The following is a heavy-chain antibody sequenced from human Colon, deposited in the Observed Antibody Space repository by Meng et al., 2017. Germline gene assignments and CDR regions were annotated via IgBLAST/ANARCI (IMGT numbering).Heavy chain of an antibody. D-gene: IGHD3-22*01. J-gene: IGHJ5*02. CDR2: ISYDDSNK. CDR1: VFTIRSYT. CDR3: ARDVDTSSHYGWFDP. Sequence: VRLVGSGVCVVLPARSLTRSSAASVFTIRSYTLHWGRHAPGKGLEWVPFISYDDSNKYYADSVKGRFTISRDNSKNTLYLQMDSLIAEDTAVYYCARDVDTSSHYGWFDPWRQGTLVTVSS. V-gene: IGHV3-30*07.